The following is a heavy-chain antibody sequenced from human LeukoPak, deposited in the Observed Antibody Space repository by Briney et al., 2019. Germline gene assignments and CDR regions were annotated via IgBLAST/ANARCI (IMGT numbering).Heavy chain of an antibody. Sequence: GGSLRLSCAVSGFTFSGFWMSWSRQAPGKGLEWVASINSDGSEGYYADVVKGRSTISRDNAKNTLYLQMNGLRAEDTAVYYCARLDTNDYGDYDGSFDYWGQGTLVTVSS. D-gene: IGHD4-17*01. J-gene: IGHJ4*02. CDR2: INSDGSEG. CDR1: GFTFSGFW. V-gene: IGHV3-7*01. CDR3: ARLDTNDYGDYDGSFDY.